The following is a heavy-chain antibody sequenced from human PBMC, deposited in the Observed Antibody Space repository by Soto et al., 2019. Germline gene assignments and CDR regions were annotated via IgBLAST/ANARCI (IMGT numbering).Heavy chain of an antibody. V-gene: IGHV3-30-3*01. CDR1: GFTFSSYA. D-gene: IGHD5-18*01. CDR3: ARDVQYSYGHFAI. Sequence: QVQLVESGGGVVQPGRSLRLSCAASGFTFSSYAMHWVRQAPGKGLEWVAVISYDGSNKYYADSVKGRFTISRDNSKNTLYLQMNSLRAEDTAVYYCARDVQYSYGHFAIWCQGTMVPVSS. CDR2: ISYDGSNK. J-gene: IGHJ3*02.